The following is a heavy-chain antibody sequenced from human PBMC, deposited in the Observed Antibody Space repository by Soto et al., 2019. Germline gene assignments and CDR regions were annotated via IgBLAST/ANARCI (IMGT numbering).Heavy chain of an antibody. V-gene: IGHV4-30-4*01. D-gene: IGHD5-12*01. J-gene: IGHJ4*02. Sequence: PSETLSLTCTVSGGSISSGDYYWSWIRQPPGKGLEWIGYIYYSGSTYYNPSLKSRVTISVDTSKNQFSLKLSSVTAADTAVYYCAREEYSGYDTGPFDYWGQGTLVTVSS. CDR1: GGSISSGDYY. CDR2: IYYSGST. CDR3: AREEYSGYDTGPFDY.